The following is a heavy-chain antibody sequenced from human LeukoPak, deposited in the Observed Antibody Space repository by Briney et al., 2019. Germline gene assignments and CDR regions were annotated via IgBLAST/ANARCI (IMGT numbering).Heavy chain of an antibody. D-gene: IGHD1-20*01. CDR1: GFTFSSYS. CDR2: ISSGSRTI. CDR3: ARESITGHRDFDY. J-gene: IGHJ4*02. Sequence: GGSLRLSCAASGFTFSSYSMNWVRQAPGKGLEWVPYISSGSRTIYYADSVKGRFTVSRDNAKNSLYLQMNSLRAEDTAVYHCARESITGHRDFDYWGQGTLVTVSS. V-gene: IGHV3-48*01.